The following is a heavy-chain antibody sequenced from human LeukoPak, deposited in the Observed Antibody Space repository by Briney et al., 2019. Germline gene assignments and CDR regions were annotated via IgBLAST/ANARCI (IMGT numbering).Heavy chain of an antibody. CDR1: GGSISSGDYY. CDR2: IYYSGST. V-gene: IGHV4-30-4*08. CDR3: ARDFRDIVVVPAAPPRYYYYYYMDG. Sequence: PSETLSLTCTVSGGSISSGDYYWRWIRQPPGKGLEWIGYIYYSGSTYYNPSLKSRVTISVDTSKNQFSLKLSSVTAADTAVYYCARDFRDIVVVPAAPPRYYYYYYMDGWGKGTTVTVSS. D-gene: IGHD2-2*01. J-gene: IGHJ6*03.